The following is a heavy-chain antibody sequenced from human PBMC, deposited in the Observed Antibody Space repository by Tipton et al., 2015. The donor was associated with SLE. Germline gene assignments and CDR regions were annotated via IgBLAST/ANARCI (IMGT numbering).Heavy chain of an antibody. CDR1: NFSINSGYY. Sequence: TLSLTCTVSNFSINSGYYWGWIRQSPAKGLEWIGYIDYSGSVNYDPSLKSRVTISLDRSKNEFSLTLSSVTAADTAVYYCARDMRGGLFFDYWSQGTLVTVSS. CDR2: IDYSGSV. D-gene: IGHD2-15*01. CDR3: ARDMRGGLFFDY. J-gene: IGHJ4*02. V-gene: IGHV4-38-2*02.